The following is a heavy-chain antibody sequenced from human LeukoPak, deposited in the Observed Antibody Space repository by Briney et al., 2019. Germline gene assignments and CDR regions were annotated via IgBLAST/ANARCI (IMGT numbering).Heavy chain of an antibody. D-gene: IGHD4-11*01. CDR3: ARNRRDLDYPPDY. CDR1: GFTSSSYS. J-gene: IGHJ4*02. Sequence: GGSLRLSCAASGFTSSSYSMNWVRQAPGKGLEWVSSISSSSSYIYYADSVKGRFTISRDNAKNSLYLQMNSLRAEDTAVYYCARNRRDLDYPPDYWGQGTLVTVSS. CDR2: ISSSSSYI. V-gene: IGHV3-21*01.